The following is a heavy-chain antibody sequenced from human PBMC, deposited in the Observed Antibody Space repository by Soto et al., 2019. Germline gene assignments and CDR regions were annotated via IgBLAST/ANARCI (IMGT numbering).Heavy chain of an antibody. Sequence: PSETLSLTCTVSGGSISSYYWSWIRQPPGKGLEWIGYIYYSGSTNYNPSLKSRVTISVDTSKNQFSLKLSSVTAADTAVYYCAREREYCGGDCYPAHFDYWGQGTLVTVSS. CDR2: IYYSGST. CDR1: GGSISSYY. J-gene: IGHJ4*02. CDR3: AREREYCGGDCYPAHFDY. V-gene: IGHV4-59*01. D-gene: IGHD2-21*02.